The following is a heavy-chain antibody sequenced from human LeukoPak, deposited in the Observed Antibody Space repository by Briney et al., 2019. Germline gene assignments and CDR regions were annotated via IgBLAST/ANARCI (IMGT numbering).Heavy chain of an antibody. Sequence: PGGSLRLSCAASGFTFSSYAMSWVRQAPGKGLEWVSAISGSGGSTYYADSVKGRFTISRDNSKNTLYPQMNSLRAEDTAVYYCAKLTMIGWGNPAFDYWGQGTLVTVSS. CDR3: AKLTMIGWGNPAFDY. J-gene: IGHJ4*02. D-gene: IGHD3-22*01. CDR2: ISGSGGST. CDR1: GFTFSSYA. V-gene: IGHV3-23*01.